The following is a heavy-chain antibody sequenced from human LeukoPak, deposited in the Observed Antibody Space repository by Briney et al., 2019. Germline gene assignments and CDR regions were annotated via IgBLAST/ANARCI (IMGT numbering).Heavy chain of an antibody. D-gene: IGHD6-6*01. J-gene: IGHJ4*02. CDR1: GVTFRIYE. CDR2: ISISGSNI. Sequence: AGGSLRLSCAASGVTFRIYEMNGARQAPGKGLEWVSYISISGSNIYYADSVKGRLTISRDNAKNLLYLQMTRLRAEDTAVYYCPRVWQLHYFDYWGQGTLVTVSS. CDR3: PRVWQLHYFDY. V-gene: IGHV3-48*03.